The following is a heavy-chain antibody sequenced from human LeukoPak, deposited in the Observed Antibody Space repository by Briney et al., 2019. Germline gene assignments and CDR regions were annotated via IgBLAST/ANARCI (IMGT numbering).Heavy chain of an antibody. J-gene: IGHJ4*02. V-gene: IGHV3-7*01. CDR2: IKQDGSEK. Sequence: GGSLRLSCAASGFTFSSYWMSWVRQAPGKGLDWVANIKQDGSEKYYVDSVKGRFTVSRDDAKNSLYLQMNSLRAEDTAVYYCARLKGLWFGELGLPSTPYYFDDWGQGTLVTVSS. CDR3: ARLKGLWFGELGLPSTPYYFDD. CDR1: GFTFSSYW. D-gene: IGHD3-10*01.